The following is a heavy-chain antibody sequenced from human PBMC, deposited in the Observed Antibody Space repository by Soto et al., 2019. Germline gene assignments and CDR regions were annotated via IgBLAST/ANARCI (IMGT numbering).Heavy chain of an antibody. CDR2: IRSKAYGGTT. J-gene: IGHJ5*02. D-gene: IGHD3-22*01. CDR1: GFTFGDYA. CDR3: TRGFIVVVTLRWFDP. Sequence: GGSLRLSCTASGFTFGDYAMSWFRQAPGKGLEWVGFIRSKAYGGTTEYAAYVKGRFTISRDDSKSIAYLQMNSLKTEDTAVYYCTRGFIVVVTLRWFDPWGQGTLVTVSS. V-gene: IGHV3-49*03.